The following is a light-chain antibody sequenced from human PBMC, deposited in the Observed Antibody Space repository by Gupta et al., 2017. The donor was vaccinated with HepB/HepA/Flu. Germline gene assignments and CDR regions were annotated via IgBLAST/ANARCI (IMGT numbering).Light chain of an antibody. CDR1: RSDVGGYNY. V-gene: IGLV2-14*01. Sequence: QSALTQPAPVSGSPGHSVTLSCTGTRSDVGGYNYVPWYQQHPGKAPKLMIYDVSNRPSGVSNRFSGSKSGNTASLTISGLQAEDEADYYCSSYTSSSTLGYVFGTGTKVTVL. CDR2: DVS. CDR3: SSYTSSSTLGYV. J-gene: IGLJ1*01.